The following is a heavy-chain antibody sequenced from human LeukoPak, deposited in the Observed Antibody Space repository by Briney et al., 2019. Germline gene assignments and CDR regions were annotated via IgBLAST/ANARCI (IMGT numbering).Heavy chain of an antibody. CDR1: GFTFSSYA. Sequence: PGGSLGLSCAASGFTFSSYAMSWVRQAPGKGLEWVSAISGSGGSTYYAGSVKGRFTISRDNSKNTLYLQMNSLRAEDTAVYYCAKDYYDSSGYLVYWGQGTLVTVSS. D-gene: IGHD3-22*01. CDR3: AKDYYDSSGYLVY. CDR2: ISGSGGST. V-gene: IGHV3-23*01. J-gene: IGHJ4*02.